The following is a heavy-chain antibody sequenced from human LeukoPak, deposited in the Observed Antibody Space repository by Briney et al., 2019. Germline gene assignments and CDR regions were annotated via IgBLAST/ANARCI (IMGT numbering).Heavy chain of an antibody. CDR1: GGSISSYY. J-gene: IGHJ4*02. CDR3: ARVEEYYDILTGYSRAGYFDY. Sequence: SETLSLTCTVSGGSISSYYWSWIRQPPGKRLEWIGYIYYSGSTNYNPSLKSRVTISVDTSKNQFSLKLSSVTAADTAVYYCARVEEYYDILTGYSRAGYFDYWGQGTLVTVSS. CDR2: IYYSGST. D-gene: IGHD3-9*01. V-gene: IGHV4-59*01.